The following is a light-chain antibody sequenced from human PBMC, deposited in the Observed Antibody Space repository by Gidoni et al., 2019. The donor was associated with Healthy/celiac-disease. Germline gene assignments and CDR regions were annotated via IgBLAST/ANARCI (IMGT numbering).Light chain of an antibody. Sequence: IVITQSPPSLPVTPAEPASISCRSSQSLMHSNGYNYLDWYLQKPGQSPQLLFYVGSNRASGVPDRFSGSGSGTDFTLKISRVEAEDVGVYYCMQALQRVTFGQGTKVEIK. CDR2: VGS. CDR1: QSLMHSNGYNY. J-gene: IGKJ1*01. V-gene: IGKV2-28*01. CDR3: MQALQRVT.